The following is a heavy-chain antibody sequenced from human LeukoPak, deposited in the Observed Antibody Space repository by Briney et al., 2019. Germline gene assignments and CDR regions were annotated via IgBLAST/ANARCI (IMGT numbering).Heavy chain of an antibody. J-gene: IGHJ4*02. CDR2: INPSSGST. CDR3: ARGFSEYHDSSGYYGNFDY. D-gene: IGHD3-22*01. Sequence: ASVKVSCKASGYTFTCYYMHWVRQAPGQGLEWMGIINPSSGSTRYAQKFQGRVTMTRDTSTSTVYMELSSLRSEDTAVYYCARGFSEYHDSSGYYGNFDYWGQGTLVTVSS. V-gene: IGHV1-46*03. CDR1: GYTFTCYY.